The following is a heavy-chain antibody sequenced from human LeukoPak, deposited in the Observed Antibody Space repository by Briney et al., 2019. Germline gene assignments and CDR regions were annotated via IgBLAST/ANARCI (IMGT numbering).Heavy chain of an antibody. Sequence: ASVKVSCKASGYTFTSYGIAWLRQAPGQGLEWLGWIRTYNGDTECAEKFQGRVTMSTDTPTTMAYMELTSLRSDDTAVYYCARTLTTESYYFDYWGQGTLVTVSS. D-gene: IGHD4-11*01. CDR3: ARTLTTESYYFDY. CDR1: GYTFTSYG. J-gene: IGHJ4*02. V-gene: IGHV1-18*01. CDR2: IRTYNGDT.